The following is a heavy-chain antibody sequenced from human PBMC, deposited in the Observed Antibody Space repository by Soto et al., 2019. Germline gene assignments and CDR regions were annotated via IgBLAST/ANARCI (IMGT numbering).Heavy chain of an antibody. V-gene: IGHV1-18*01. D-gene: IGHD3-22*01. J-gene: IGHJ4*02. CDR3: ARDMGGYYFEPNDY. Sequence: QVQLVQSGPEVKKPGASVKVSYKTSGYTFTSYGISWVRQAPGQGLEWMGWITANNVNTNYAQKFQGRVTMTTDTSTATAYMELRSLRSDDTAVYYCARDMGGYYFEPNDYWGQGTLVTVSS. CDR1: GYTFTSYG. CDR2: ITANNVNT.